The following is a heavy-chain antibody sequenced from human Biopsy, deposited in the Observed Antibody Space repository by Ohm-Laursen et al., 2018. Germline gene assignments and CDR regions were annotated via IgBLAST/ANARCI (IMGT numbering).Heavy chain of an antibody. J-gene: IGHJ5*02. D-gene: IGHD3-3*01. V-gene: IGHV1-18*01. CDR2: INAYNGNT. CDR1: GYTFTNYG. CDR3: ARDRTPYYDFWSGKSFDNWFDP. Sequence: GASVKVSCKASGYTFTNYGISWVRQAPGQGLEWMGWINAYNGNTNYAQKLQGRVTMTTDTSTSTAYMELRSLRSDDTALYYCARDRTPYYDFWSGKSFDNWFDPWGQGTLVIVSS.